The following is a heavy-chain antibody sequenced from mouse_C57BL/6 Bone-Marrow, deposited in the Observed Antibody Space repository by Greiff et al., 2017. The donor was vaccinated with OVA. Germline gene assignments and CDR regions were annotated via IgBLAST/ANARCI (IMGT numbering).Heavy chain of an antibody. D-gene: IGHD2-5*01. CDR2: IYPRDGST. J-gene: IGHJ4*01. CDR1: GYTFTDHT. Sequence: VQVVESDAELVKPGASVKISCKVSGYTFTDHTIHWMKQRPEQGLEWIGYIYPRDGSTKYNEKFKGKATLTADKSSSTAYMQLNSLTSEDSAVYFCARSGYSNLYAMDYWGQGTSVTVSS. CDR3: ARSGYSNLYAMDY. V-gene: IGHV1-78*01.